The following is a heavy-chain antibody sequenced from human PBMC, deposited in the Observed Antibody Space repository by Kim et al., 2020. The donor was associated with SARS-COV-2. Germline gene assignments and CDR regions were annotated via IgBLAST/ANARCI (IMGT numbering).Heavy chain of an antibody. V-gene: IGHV3-23*01. Sequence: GGSLRLSCAASGFTFSSYAMTWVRQAPGKGLEWVSSIVGSGAGTYYADSVKGRFSISRDNSRNTLYLQMYNLRVEDTAVYYCARGKASGLGDWFEPWG. CDR1: GFTFSSYA. CDR3: ARGKASGLGDWFEP. D-gene: IGHD2-21*01. J-gene: IGHJ5*02. CDR2: IVGSGAGT.